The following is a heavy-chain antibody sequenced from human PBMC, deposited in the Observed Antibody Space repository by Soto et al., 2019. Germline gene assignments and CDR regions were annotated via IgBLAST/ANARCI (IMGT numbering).Heavy chain of an antibody. Sequence: SSETLSLTCAVYGGSFSGYYWSWIRQPPGKGLEWIGEINHSGSTNYNPSLKSRVTISVDTSKNQFSLKLSSVTAADTAVYYCARLTQGAGYYYGMDVWGQGNTVTFSS. CDR3: ARLTQGAGYYYGMDV. CDR2: INHSGST. D-gene: IGHD6-19*01. J-gene: IGHJ6*02. V-gene: IGHV4-34*01. CDR1: GGSFSGYY.